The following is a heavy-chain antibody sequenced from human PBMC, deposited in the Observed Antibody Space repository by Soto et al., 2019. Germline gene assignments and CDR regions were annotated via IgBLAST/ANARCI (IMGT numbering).Heavy chain of an antibody. CDR3: ARGGKNGEIMNFDY. D-gene: IGHD4-17*01. Sequence: QVQLVQSGAEVKKPGSSVKVSCKASGGTFSSYAISWVRQAPGQGLEWMGGIIPIFGTANYAQKFQGRVTITADESTSTAYRELSSLRSEDTAVYYCARGGKNGEIMNFDYWGQGTLVTVSS. J-gene: IGHJ4*02. V-gene: IGHV1-69*12. CDR2: IIPIFGTA. CDR1: GGTFSSYA.